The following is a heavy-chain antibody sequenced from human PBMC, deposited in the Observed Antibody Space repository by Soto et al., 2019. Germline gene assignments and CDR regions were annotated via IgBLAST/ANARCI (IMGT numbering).Heavy chain of an antibody. CDR3: ARMEENWNFYYYYGMDV. CDR2: IIPVFQTA. V-gene: IGHV1-69*06. CDR1: GGLFSSYP. J-gene: IGHJ6*02. Sequence: SVKVSCKASGGLFSSYPISWVRQVPGQGLEWMGGIIPVFQTAYYTQRFQGRVTITADKSTSTAYMELSSLRSEDTAVYYCARMEENWNFYYYYGMDVWGQGTTVTVSS. D-gene: IGHD1-7*01.